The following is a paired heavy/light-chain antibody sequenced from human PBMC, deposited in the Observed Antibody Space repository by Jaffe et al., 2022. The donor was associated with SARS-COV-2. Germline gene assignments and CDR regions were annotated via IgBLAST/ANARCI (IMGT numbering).Light chain of an antibody. CDR1: TGAVTSGHY. CDR3: LLSYSGARPGV. CDR2: DTS. V-gene: IGLV7-46*01. J-gene: IGLJ2*01. Sequence: QAVVTQEPSLTVSPGGTVTLTCGSSTGAVTSGHYPYWFQQKPGQAPRTLIYDTSNKHSWTPARFSGSLLGGKAALTLSGAQPEDEAEYYCLLSYSGARPGVFGGGTKLTVL.
Heavy chain of an antibody. CDR2: IIPILGIA. J-gene: IGHJ6*02. V-gene: IGHV1-69*02. D-gene: IGHD1-1*01. CDR3: ARASRTTGTTGPYYYYGMDV. Sequence: QVQLVQSGAEVKKPGSSVKVSCKASGGTFSSYTISWVRQAPGQGLEWMGRIIPILGIANYAQKFQGRVTITADKSTSTAYMELSSLRSEDTAVYYCARASRTTGTTGPYYYYGMDVWGQGTTVTVSS. CDR1: GGTFSSYT.